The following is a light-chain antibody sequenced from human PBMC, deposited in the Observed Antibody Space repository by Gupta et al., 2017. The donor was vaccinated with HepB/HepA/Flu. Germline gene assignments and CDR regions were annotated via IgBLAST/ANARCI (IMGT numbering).Light chain of an antibody. J-gene: IGKJ1*01. CDR1: QSLVHSDGNTY. CDR3: RQAKHWPRT. CDR2: KRF. Sequence: DVVMTQSPLSLPVTLGQPASISCRSSQSLVHSDGNTYLSWFQQRPGQTPRRLINKRFNRHSGVPDRFSGSGSGTDFTLRISRVEAEDVGVYYCRQAKHWPRTFDQGTKVEIK. V-gene: IGKV2-30*02.